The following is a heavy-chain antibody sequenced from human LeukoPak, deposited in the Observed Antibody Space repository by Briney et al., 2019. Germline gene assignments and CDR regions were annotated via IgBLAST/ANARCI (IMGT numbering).Heavy chain of an antibody. J-gene: IGHJ4*02. CDR2: ISGSGTST. V-gene: IGHV3-23*01. CDR3: AKEVYSDSSGCFDY. CDR1: GFTFSSYA. D-gene: IGHD3-22*01. Sequence: GGSLRLSCAASGFTFSSYAMSWVRQAPGKGLEWVSGISGSGTSTYYADSVKGRFTISRDNSKNALYLQMNSLRADETAVYYCAKEVYSDSSGCFDYWGQGTLVTVSS.